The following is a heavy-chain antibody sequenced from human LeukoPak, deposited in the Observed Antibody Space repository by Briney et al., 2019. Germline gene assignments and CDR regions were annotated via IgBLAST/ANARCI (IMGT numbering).Heavy chain of an antibody. Sequence: PGGSLRLSCSVSGFTFSTYVMHWVRRAPGKGLEYVSDIRSNGDNTYYADSVKGRFAISRDNSTNKLYLQLRRLRADDTAVYYCVRGTRYWAQGPLV. CDR2: IRSNGDNT. CDR1: GFTFSTYV. CDR3: VRGTRY. V-gene: IGHV3-64D*06. J-gene: IGHJ1*01.